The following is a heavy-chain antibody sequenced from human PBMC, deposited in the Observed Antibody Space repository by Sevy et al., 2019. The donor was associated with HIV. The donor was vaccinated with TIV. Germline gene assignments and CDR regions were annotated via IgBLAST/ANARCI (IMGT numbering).Heavy chain of an antibody. CDR2: ISGTGDST. CDR1: GFTFTGYA. D-gene: IGHD3-22*01. V-gene: IGHV3-23*01. CDR3: AKYTGGLPSRGYYYYGMDV. J-gene: IGHJ6*02. Sequence: GGSLRLSCAVSGFTFTGYAMSWVRQAPGKGLEWLSGISGTGDSTYYADSVKGRFTISRDNSKKERYLQMNSLRAEDTAIYYCAKYTGGLPSRGYYYYGMDVWGQGTTVTVSS.